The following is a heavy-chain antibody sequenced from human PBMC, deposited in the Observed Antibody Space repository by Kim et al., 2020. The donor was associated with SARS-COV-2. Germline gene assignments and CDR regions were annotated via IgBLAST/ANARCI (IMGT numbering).Heavy chain of an antibody. CDR1: GFIFNDYG. J-gene: IGHJ4*02. CDR2: ISWNSVTI. D-gene: IGHD3-16*01. V-gene: IGHV3-9*01. CDR3: GKDLNEVPRGTIGL. Sequence: GGSLRLSCAASGFIFNDYGMHWVRQVPGKGLEWVAGISWNSVTIGYADSVRGRFTIARDSAQKSLYLQMNSLRAEDTAFYYCGKDLNEVPRGTIGLWGQGTLVTVSS.